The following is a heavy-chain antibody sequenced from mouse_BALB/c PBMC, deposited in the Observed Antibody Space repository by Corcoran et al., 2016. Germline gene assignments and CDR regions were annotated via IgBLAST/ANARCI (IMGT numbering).Heavy chain of an antibody. D-gene: IGHD2-10*02. CDR1: GLNIKDTY. CDR3: ARWPYGNSDY. CDR2: IDPANGNT. J-gene: IGHJ2*01. V-gene: IGHV14-3*02. Sequence: EVQLQQSGAELVKPGASVKLSCTASGLNIKDTYMHWVKQRPEQGLEWIGRIDPANGNTKYDPKFQGKATITADTSSNTAYLQLSSLTSEDTAVYYCARWPYGNSDYWGQGTTLTVSS.